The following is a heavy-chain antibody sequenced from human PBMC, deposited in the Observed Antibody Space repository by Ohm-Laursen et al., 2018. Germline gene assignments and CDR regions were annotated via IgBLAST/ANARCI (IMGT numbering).Heavy chain of an antibody. D-gene: IGHD3-10*01. V-gene: IGHV3-33*01. CDR1: GFTFSSYG. CDR3: ARDQGMVRGVHFDY. CDR2: IWYDGSNK. Sequence: SLRLSCAAYGFTFSSYGMHWVRQAPGKGLEWVAVIWYDGSNKYYADSVKGRFTVSRDNAKNSLYLQMNSLRAEDTAVYYCARDQGMVRGVHFDYWGQGTLVTVSS. J-gene: IGHJ4*02.